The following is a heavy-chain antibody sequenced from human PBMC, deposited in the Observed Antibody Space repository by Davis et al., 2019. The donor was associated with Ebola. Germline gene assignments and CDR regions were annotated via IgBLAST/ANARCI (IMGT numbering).Heavy chain of an antibody. CDR3: ARDTSSTITVYWYFDL. J-gene: IGHJ2*01. V-gene: IGHV4-4*07. Sequence: PSATLSLTCTVSGGSISSYYWSWIRQPAGKGLEWIGRIYTSGSTNYNPSLKSRVTMSVDTSKNQFSLKLSSVTAADTAVYYCARDTSSTITVYWYFDLWGRGTLVTVSS. D-gene: IGHD6-13*01. CDR2: IYTSGST. CDR1: GGSISSYY.